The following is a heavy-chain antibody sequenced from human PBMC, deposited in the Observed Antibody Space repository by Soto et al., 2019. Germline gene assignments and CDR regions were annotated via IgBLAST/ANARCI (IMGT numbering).Heavy chain of an antibody. CDR3: ALRYFDWSNLYGMDV. J-gene: IGHJ6*02. CDR1: GYTFTGYY. D-gene: IGHD3-9*01. V-gene: IGHV1-2*02. CDR2: INPNSGGT. Sequence: RASVKVSCKASGYTFTGYYMHWVRQAPGQGLEWMGWINPNSGGTNYAQKFQGRVTMTSDTSISTAYMELSRLRSDDTAVYYFALRYFDWSNLYGMDVWGQGTTVTVSS.